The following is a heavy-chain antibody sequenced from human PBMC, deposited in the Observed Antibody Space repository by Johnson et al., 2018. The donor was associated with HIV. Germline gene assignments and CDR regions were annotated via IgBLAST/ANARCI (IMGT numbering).Heavy chain of an antibody. J-gene: IGHJ3*02. CDR3: ARGDDSSAWGAFDI. CDR1: GFTFSDYY. D-gene: IGHD3-22*01. V-gene: IGHV3-66*01. Sequence: VQLVESGGGVVQPGRSLRLSCAASGFTFSDYYMSWIRQAPGKGLEWVSVIYSGGSTYYADSVKGRFTISRDNSKNTLYLQMNSLRAEDTAVYYCARGDDSSAWGAFDIWGQGTMVTVSS. CDR2: IYSGGST.